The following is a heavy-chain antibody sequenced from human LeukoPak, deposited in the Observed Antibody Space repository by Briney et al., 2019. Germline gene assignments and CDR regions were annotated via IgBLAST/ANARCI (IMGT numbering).Heavy chain of an antibody. J-gene: IGHJ4*02. V-gene: IGHV4-31*03. D-gene: IGHD1-14*01. CDR3: ARSRITSTFDN. Sequence: SETLSLTCTVSGGSISSGGYYWSWIRQHPGKGLEWIGYIYYSGSTYYNPSLKSRVTISVDTSKNQFSLKLSSVTAADTAVYYCARSRITSTFDNWGQGTLVTVSS. CDR1: GGSISSGGYY. CDR2: IYYSGST.